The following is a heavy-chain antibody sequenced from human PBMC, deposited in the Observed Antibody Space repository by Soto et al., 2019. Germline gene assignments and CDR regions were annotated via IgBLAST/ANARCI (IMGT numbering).Heavy chain of an antibody. CDR2: ISGGSDYI. CDR1: GFTFGSHS. V-gene: IGHV3-21*01. J-gene: IGHJ4*02. Sequence: EVQMEESGGGLVKPGGSLRLSCVASGFTFGSHSMYWVRQAPGKGLEWVSSISGGSDYIFYADSVKGRFTISRDNAMNSLYLQMNSLRAEDTAVYYYGRAGIVVVGAASRPLDHWGQGTLVTVSS. D-gene: IGHD2-15*01. CDR3: GRAGIVVVGAASRPLDH.